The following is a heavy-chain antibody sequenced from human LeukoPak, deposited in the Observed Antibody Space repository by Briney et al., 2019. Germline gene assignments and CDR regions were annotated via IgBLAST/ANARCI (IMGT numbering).Heavy chain of an antibody. Sequence: KPSETLSLTCAVSGYSISSGYYWGWIRQPPGKGLEWIGSIYHSGSTYYNPSLKSRVTISVDTSKNQFSLKLSSVTAADTAVYYCARQPAAGTREGWFDPWGQGTLVTVSS. V-gene: IGHV4-38-2*01. D-gene: IGHD6-13*01. J-gene: IGHJ5*02. CDR1: GYSISSGYY. CDR2: IYHSGST. CDR3: ARQPAAGTREGWFDP.